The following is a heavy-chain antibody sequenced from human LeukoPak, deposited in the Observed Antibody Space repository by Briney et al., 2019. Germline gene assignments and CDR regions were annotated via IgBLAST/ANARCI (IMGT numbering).Heavy chain of an antibody. CDR1: GGSFTGYH. Sequence: SETLSLTCAVYGGSFTGYHWNWIRQSPQRGLEWIGEINHRGHTHYNPPLESRLTISVDTSKSQFSLTLRSVTAADTAVYYCARDPTTVVTLPYYFDFWGQGTPVTVSS. D-gene: IGHD4-23*01. CDR2: INHRGHT. CDR3: ARDPTTVVTLPYYFDF. V-gene: IGHV4-34*01. J-gene: IGHJ4*02.